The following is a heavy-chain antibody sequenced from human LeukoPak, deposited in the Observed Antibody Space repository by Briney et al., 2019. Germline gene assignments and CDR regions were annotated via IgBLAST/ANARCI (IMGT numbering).Heavy chain of an antibody. CDR3: AKSAPYCSGGSCYESTRVGGPDYYYGMDV. CDR2: ISWNSGSI. D-gene: IGHD2-15*01. J-gene: IGHJ6*02. V-gene: IGHV3-9*01. CDR1: GFTFDDYA. Sequence: GGSLRLSCAASGFTFDDYAMHWVRQAPGKGLEWVSGISWNSGSIGYADSVKGRLTISRDNAKNSLYLQMNSLRAEDTALYYCAKSAPYCSGGSCYESTRVGGPDYYYGMDVWGQGTTVTVSS.